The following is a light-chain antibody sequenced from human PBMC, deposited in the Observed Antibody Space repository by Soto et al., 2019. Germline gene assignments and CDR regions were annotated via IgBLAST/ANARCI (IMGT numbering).Light chain of an antibody. J-gene: IGKJ2*01. CDR1: QSVSSN. Sequence: EIVMTQSPATLSVSPGERATLSCRASQSVSSNLAWYQQKPGQAPRLLIYGASTRATGIPARFSGSGSGTEFTLTISSLQSEDFALYYCQQYNNWPPYTFGQGTKLDIK. CDR2: GAS. V-gene: IGKV3-15*01. CDR3: QQYNNWPPYT.